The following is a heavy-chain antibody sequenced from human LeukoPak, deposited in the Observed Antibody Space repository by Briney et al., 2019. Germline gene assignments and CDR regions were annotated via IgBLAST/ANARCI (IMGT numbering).Heavy chain of an antibody. CDR2: ISAYNGNT. CDR3: ARGPYCSGGTCYSQYFDY. D-gene: IGHD2-15*01. Sequence: ASVKVSCKASGYTFTSYGVSWVRQAPGQGLEWMGWISAYNGNTNYAQKLQGRVTMTTDTSTSTAYMELMSLRSDDTAVYYCARGPYCSGGTCYSQYFDYWGQGTLVTVSS. V-gene: IGHV1-18*01. CDR1: GYTFTSYG. J-gene: IGHJ4*02.